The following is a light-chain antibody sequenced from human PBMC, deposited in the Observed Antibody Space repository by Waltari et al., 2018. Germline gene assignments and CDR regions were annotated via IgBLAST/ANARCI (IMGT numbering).Light chain of an antibody. J-gene: IGKJ1*01. Sequence: IVMTQSPATLSVSPGERATLSCRASQSVSSNLAWYQQKPGQAPRLLIYGASSRATGIPARFSGSGSGAEFTLTISSLQSEDFAVYYCQQYINWFRTFGQGTKVEIK. CDR1: QSVSSN. CDR2: GAS. V-gene: IGKV3-15*01. CDR3: QQYINWFRT.